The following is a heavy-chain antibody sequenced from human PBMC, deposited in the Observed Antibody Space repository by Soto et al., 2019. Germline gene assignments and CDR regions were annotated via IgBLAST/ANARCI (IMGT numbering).Heavy chain of an antibody. Sequence: PSETLSLPCTPSGGSISTYYWSWIRQPAGKGLEWLGRIYTSGSTNYNSSLKSRVTVSVATSKKLFSLKLNSVTAVDTAMQSRARDTFYDAVWRSYRHHFDYWGQGTLIAVAS. CDR3: ARDTFYDAVWRSYRHHFDY. D-gene: IGHD3-16*02. CDR2: IYTSGST. CDR1: GGSISTYY. V-gene: IGHV4-4*07. J-gene: IGHJ4*02.